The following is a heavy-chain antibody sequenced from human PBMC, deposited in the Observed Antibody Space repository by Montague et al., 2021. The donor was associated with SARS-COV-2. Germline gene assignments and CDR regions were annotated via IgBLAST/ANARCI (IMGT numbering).Heavy chain of an antibody. Sequence: SETLSLTCTVSGGSISGSNYYWGWIRQPPGKGLEWIGTIHYSGSTYYXPSLKSRVTTSLDTSKNQFSLKLSSVTAADTAVYYCARGDFGVVIIPYYYYYMDVWGEGITVTVSS. V-gene: IGHV4-39*01. CDR2: IHYSGST. CDR3: ARGDFGVVIIPYYYYYMDV. CDR1: GGSISGSNYY. D-gene: IGHD3-3*01. J-gene: IGHJ6*03.